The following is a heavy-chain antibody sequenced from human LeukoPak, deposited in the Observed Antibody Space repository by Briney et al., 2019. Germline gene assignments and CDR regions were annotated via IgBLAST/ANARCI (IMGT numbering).Heavy chain of an antibody. CDR3: ARVNCRSGGSCYAPSKDWFDP. Sequence: ASVKVSCKASGYTFTSYGISWVRQAPGQGLEGMGWVSAYNGNTNYAQKLQGRVTMTTDTSTSTAYMELRSLRSDDTAVYYCARVNCRSGGSCYAPSKDWFDPWGEGTLVTVSS. CDR1: GYTFTSYG. CDR2: VSAYNGNT. V-gene: IGHV1-18*01. J-gene: IGHJ5*02. D-gene: IGHD2-15*01.